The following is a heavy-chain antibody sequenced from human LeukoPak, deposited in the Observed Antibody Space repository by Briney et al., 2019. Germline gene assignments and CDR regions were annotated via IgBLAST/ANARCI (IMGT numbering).Heavy chain of an antibody. V-gene: IGHV3-7*01. CDR1: GLTFRSYW. CDR2: INQEGSQK. J-gene: IGHJ4*02. Sequence: PGGSLRLSCGASGLTFRSYWMSWVRQAPRKGLEWVAYINQEGSQKYYVDSVKGRFTISRDNAKNSLYLQMNSLIAEDTAVYYCARGTNLDYWGQGALVTVSS. D-gene: IGHD2-8*01. CDR3: ARGTNLDY.